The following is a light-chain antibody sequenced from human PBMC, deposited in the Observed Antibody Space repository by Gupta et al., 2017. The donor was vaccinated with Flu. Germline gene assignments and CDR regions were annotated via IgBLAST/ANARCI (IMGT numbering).Light chain of an antibody. CDR3: QSYSITDQI. V-gene: IGLV6-57*01. CDR1: SGNIASNY. Sequence: FVLTQPHSVSDSPGLTVPIPSTRRSGNIASNYVQWYQQRPGSSPIPVIYEDNHSPSGSPDRFSGSSDSSSNSASLVISGLKAEDEADYYCQSYSITDQIFGGGTKLTVL. J-gene: IGLJ2*01. CDR2: EDN.